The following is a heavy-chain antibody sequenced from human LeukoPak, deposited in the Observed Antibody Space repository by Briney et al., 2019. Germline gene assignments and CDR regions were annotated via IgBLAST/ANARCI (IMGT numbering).Heavy chain of an antibody. Sequence: LSGGSLRLSCAASGFTFSSYAMSWVRQAPGKGLEWVSTISGSGGSGGSTYYADSVKGRFTISRDNSNNTLYLQMNSLRAEDTAVYYCAKSRSSIAAALNYWGQGTLVTVSS. D-gene: IGHD6-6*01. V-gene: IGHV3-23*01. CDR1: GFTFSSYA. CDR2: ISGSGGSGGST. J-gene: IGHJ4*02. CDR3: AKSRSSIAAALNY.